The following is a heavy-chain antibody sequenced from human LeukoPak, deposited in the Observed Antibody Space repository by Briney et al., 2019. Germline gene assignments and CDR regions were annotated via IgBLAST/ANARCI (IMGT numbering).Heavy chain of an antibody. Sequence: GGSLRLSCVASGFTFSSHWMHWVRQAPGKGLVWVSRINTDGRSTSYADSVKGRFTISRDNAKNTLYLQMNSLRADDTAVYYCVRVLIAATGGDYWGQGTLVTVFS. CDR3: VRVLIAATGGDY. D-gene: IGHD6-13*01. CDR1: GFTFSSHW. J-gene: IGHJ4*02. CDR2: INTDGRST. V-gene: IGHV3-74*01.